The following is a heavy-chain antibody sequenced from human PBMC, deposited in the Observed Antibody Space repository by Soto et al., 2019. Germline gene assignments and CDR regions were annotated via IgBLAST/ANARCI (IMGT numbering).Heavy chain of an antibody. CDR1: GFTFSSYW. J-gene: IGHJ3*02. D-gene: IGHD3-10*01. CDR3: ARYLHGVRGVIITGDAFDI. Sequence: GGSLRLSCAASGFTFSSYWMSWVRQAPGKGLEWVANIKQDGSEKYYVDSVKGRFTISRDNAKNSLYLQMNSLRAEETAVYYCARYLHGVRGVIITGDAFDIWGQGTMVTVSS. CDR2: IKQDGSEK. V-gene: IGHV3-7*01.